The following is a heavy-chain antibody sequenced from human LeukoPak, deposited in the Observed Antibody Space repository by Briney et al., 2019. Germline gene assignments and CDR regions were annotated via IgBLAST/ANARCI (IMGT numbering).Heavy chain of an antibody. Sequence: SQTLSLTCTVSGGSISSGGYYWSWIRQHPGKGLEWIGYIYYSGSTYYNPSLKSRVTISVDTSKNQFSLKLSSVTAADTAVYYCARVALPNIGTNWFDPWGQGTLVTVSS. CDR2: IYYSGST. V-gene: IGHV4-31*03. D-gene: IGHD5-12*01. CDR3: ARVALPNIGTNWFDP. CDR1: GGSISSGGYY. J-gene: IGHJ5*02.